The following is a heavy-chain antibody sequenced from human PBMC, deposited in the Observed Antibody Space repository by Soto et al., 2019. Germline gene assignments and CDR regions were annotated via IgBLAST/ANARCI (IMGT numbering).Heavy chain of an antibody. Sequence: GSLRLSCAASGFTFSSYSMNWVRQAPGKGLEWVSSISSSSSYIYYADSVKGRFTISRDNAKNSLYLQMNSLRAEDTAVYYCATGGGYCSGGSCGSDAFDIWGQGTMVTVS. CDR2: ISSSSSYI. CDR3: ATGGGYCSGGSCGSDAFDI. CDR1: GFTFSSYS. D-gene: IGHD2-15*01. V-gene: IGHV3-21*01. J-gene: IGHJ3*02.